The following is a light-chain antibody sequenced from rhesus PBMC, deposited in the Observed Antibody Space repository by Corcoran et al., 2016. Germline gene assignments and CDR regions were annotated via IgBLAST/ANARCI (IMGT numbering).Light chain of an antibody. CDR1: QSISSW. CDR2: KAS. J-gene: IGKJ1*01. Sequence: DIQMTQSPSSLSASVGDTVTITCRASQSISSWLDWYQRKPGKAPKLMIYKASSLQSGVPSRFSGSGSRTGFTLPISSLQPEDFAPYYCLQYNSFPPTFGRGTKVEIK. CDR3: LQYNSFPPT. V-gene: IGKV1-22*01.